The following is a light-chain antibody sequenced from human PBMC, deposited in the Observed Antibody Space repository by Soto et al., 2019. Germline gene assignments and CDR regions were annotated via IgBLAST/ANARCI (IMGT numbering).Light chain of an antibody. Sequence: ILLTQNRATLRLSPGESATLSCRANQSVSSYLAWHQQKPGQAPRLLIYDASNRATGIPARFSGSGSGTDFTLTFSSLEPEDFAVYYCQQRSNWPVTFGQGTRLEIK. CDR1: QSVSSY. V-gene: IGKV3-11*01. CDR2: DAS. CDR3: QQRSNWPVT. J-gene: IGKJ5*01.